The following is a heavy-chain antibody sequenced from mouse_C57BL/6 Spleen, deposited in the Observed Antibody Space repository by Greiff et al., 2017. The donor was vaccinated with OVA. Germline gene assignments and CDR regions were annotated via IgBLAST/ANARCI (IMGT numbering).Heavy chain of an antibody. CDR2: IDPNSGGT. CDR1: GYTFTSYW. J-gene: IGHJ4*01. CDR3: AREAIYYDYDEDYYAMDY. D-gene: IGHD2-4*01. V-gene: IGHV1-72*01. Sequence: QVHVKQPGAELVKPGASVKLSCKASGYTFTSYWMHWVKQRPGRGLEWIGRIDPNSGGTKYNEKFKSKATLTVDKPSSTAYMQLSSLTSEDSAVYYCAREAIYYDYDEDYYAMDYWGQGTSVTVSS.